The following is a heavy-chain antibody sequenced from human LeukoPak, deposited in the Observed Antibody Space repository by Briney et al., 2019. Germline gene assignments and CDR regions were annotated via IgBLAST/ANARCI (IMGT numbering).Heavy chain of an antibody. CDR3: ARGTDPATRDSSGYYCLDY. CDR1: GYTFTSYG. CDR2: ISAYNGNT. D-gene: IGHD3-22*01. J-gene: IGHJ4*02. V-gene: IGHV1-18*01. Sequence: GASVKVSCKASGYTFTSYGISWVRQAPGQGLEWMGWISAYNGNTNYAQKLQGRVTMTTDTSTSTAYMELRSLRSDDTAVYYCARGTDPATRDSSGYYCLDYWGQGTLVTVSS.